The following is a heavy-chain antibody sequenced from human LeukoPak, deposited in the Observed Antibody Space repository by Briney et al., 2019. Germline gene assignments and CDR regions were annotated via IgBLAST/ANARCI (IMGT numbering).Heavy chain of an antibody. V-gene: IGHV3-30*18. CDR3: AKDGQSQLPQLFDP. CDR1: GFTFSSYA. D-gene: IGHD2-2*01. CDR2: ISYDETYI. J-gene: IGHJ5*02. Sequence: PGGSLRLSCAASGFTFSSYAMSWVRQAPGKGLEWVALISYDETYIYYADSVKGRFTISRDNSKNTLYLQMNSLRAEDTAVYYCAKDGQSQLPQLFDPWGQGTLVTVSS.